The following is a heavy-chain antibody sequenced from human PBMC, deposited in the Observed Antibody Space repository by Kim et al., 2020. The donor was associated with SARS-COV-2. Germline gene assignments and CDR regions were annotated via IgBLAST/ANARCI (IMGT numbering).Heavy chain of an antibody. Sequence: IGGSGATHYADSVKGRFTISRDNSKNTAFLQMNSLRADDTAIYYCTKNMDAWGQGTLVTVSS. V-gene: IGHV3-23*01. J-gene: IGHJ5*02. CDR2: IGGSGAT. CDR3: TKNMDA.